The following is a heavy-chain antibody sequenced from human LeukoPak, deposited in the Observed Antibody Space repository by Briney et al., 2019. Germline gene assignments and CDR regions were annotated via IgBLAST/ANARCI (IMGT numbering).Heavy chain of an antibody. CDR3: ARDPTGGYRHFDF. J-gene: IGHJ4*02. V-gene: IGHV3-30-3*01. CDR2: ISYHGTNK. CDR1: GFTFTSYA. Sequence: PGGSLRLSCAASGFTFTSYAMHWVRQAPGKGLEWVALISYHGTNKYYADSVKGRFTTSSDNSKNTLYLQMNSLRTEDTAVYYCARDPTGGYRHFDFWGQGTLVTVSS. D-gene: IGHD2-8*02.